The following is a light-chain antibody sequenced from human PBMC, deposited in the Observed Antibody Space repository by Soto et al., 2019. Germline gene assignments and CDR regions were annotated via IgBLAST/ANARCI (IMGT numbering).Light chain of an antibody. J-gene: IGKJ1*01. CDR2: GAS. CDR3: QQYGNSPWT. Sequence: ESVLTQSPGTLSLSPGERATLSCRASQSVSNNYLAWYQQKPGQAPRLLIYGASSRAGGLPDRFSGSGSGTDFTLTISRLEPEDFAVYYCQQYGNSPWTFGQGTKVEIK. V-gene: IGKV3-20*01. CDR1: QSVSNNY.